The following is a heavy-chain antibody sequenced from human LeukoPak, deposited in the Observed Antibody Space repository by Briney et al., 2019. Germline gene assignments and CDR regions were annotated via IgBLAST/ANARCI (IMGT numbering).Heavy chain of an antibody. V-gene: IGHV3-21*01. CDR1: GFTFSRYS. CDR3: AREYGSGSPIDY. CDR2: ISSSSSYI. D-gene: IGHD3-10*01. J-gene: IGHJ4*02. Sequence: GGTLRLSSAASGFTFSRYSMNLVRQAPGKGPEWVSSISSSSSYIYYADSVKGRFTISRDNAKNSLYLQMNSLRAEDTAVYYCAREYGSGSPIDYWGQGTLVTVSS.